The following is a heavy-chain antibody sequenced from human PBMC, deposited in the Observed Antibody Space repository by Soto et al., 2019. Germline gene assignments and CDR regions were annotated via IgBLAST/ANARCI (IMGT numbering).Heavy chain of an antibody. CDR2: INAGNGNT. D-gene: IGHD3-9*01. J-gene: IGHJ4*02. CDR3: ARGPDSSTGYYGPFEY. Sequence: GASVKVSCKASGYTFTSYAMHWVRQAPGQRLEWMGWINAGNGNTKYSQKFPGRVTITRDTSASTAYMELSSLRSEDTAVYYCARGPDSSTGYYGPFEYWGQGTLVTVSS. CDR1: GYTFTSYA. V-gene: IGHV1-3*01.